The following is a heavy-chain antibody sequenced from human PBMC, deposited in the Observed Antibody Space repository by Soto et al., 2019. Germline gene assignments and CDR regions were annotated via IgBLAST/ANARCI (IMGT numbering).Heavy chain of an antibody. Sequence: EVQLVESGGGLVQPGGSLRLPCAASGFTFSSYSMNWVRQAPGKGLEWVSYISSSSSTIYYADSVKGGFTISRDNAKISLYLQMNSLRDEDTAVYYCAREGGLLNWFDPWGKRTLVTVSS. J-gene: IGHJ5*02. CDR2: ISSSSSTI. CDR1: GFTFSSYS. V-gene: IGHV3-48*02. CDR3: AREGGLLNWFDP.